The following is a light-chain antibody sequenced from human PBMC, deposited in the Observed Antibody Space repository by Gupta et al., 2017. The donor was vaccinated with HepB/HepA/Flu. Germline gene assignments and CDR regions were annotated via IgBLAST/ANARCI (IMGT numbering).Light chain of an antibody. J-gene: IGLJ2*01. CDR3: QSYDSSSVV. Sequence: NFLLTQPHSVSESPGKTLTISCTGSSGSIASKYVQWYQQRPGSAPTTVIFEDNQRPSGVPDRFSGSIDSSSNSASLTISGLRTEDEADYYCQSYDSSSVVFGGGTKLTVL. CDR1: SGSIASKY. CDR2: EDN. V-gene: IGLV6-57*02.